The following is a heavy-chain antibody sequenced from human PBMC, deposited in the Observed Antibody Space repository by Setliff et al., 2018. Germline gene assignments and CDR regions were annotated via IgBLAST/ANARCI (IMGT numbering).Heavy chain of an antibody. Sequence: GASVKVSCKASGGTFSSYGISWVRQAPGQGLEWMGWISAYNGYIIYAQKLQGRVTMTTDTSTSTAYMEVRSLRSDDTAVYYCARAPGTVVVPASRSAFDIWGQGTMVTVSS. CDR1: GGTFSSYG. CDR3: ARAPGTVVVPASRSAFDI. J-gene: IGHJ3*02. V-gene: IGHV1-18*01. D-gene: IGHD2-2*01. CDR2: ISAYNGYI.